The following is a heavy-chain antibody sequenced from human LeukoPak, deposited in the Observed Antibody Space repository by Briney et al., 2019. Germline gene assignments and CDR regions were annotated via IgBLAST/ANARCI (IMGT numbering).Heavy chain of an antibody. D-gene: IGHD2-2*01. V-gene: IGHV1-2*02. CDR3: AREANCSSTSCPFDY. Sequence: ASVKVSCKASGYTFTRYYMHWVRQAPGQGLEWMGWINPNSGGTNYAQKFQGRVTMTRDTSISTAYMELSRLGSDDTAVYYCAREANCSSTSCPFDYWGQGTLVTVSS. J-gene: IGHJ4*02. CDR1: GYTFTRYY. CDR2: INPNSGGT.